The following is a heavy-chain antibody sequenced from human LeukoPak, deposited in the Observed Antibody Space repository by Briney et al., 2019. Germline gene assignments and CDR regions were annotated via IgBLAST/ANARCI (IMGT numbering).Heavy chain of an antibody. CDR2: IGGTGSPI. CDR3: ARARGATDY. CDR1: GFTFSDYY. D-gene: IGHD1-26*01. J-gene: IGHJ4*02. V-gene: IGHV3-11*01. Sequence: GGSLRLSCVASGFTFSDYYMTWIRLAPGKGLEWISYIGGTGSPIYYADSVKGRFTISRDNAKKSLYLQMSSLRADDTAVYYCARARGATDYWGQGTPVTVSS.